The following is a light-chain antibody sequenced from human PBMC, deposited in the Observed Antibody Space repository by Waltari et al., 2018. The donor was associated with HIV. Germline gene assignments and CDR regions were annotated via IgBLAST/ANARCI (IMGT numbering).Light chain of an antibody. Sequence: QTVVTQEPSFSVTLTCGLISGSVSTTNYPSSYQQTPGQAPRTLMYNTNMRSSGVPDRFSGSILGNKAALTITGAQADDESDYYCMVFVGSDIWVFGGGTRLTVL. CDR1: SGSVSTTNY. CDR2: NTN. CDR3: MVFVGSDIWV. J-gene: IGLJ3*02. V-gene: IGLV8-61*01.